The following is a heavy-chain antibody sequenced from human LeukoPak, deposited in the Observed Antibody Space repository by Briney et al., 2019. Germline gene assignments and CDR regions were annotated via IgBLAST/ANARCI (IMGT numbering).Heavy chain of an antibody. D-gene: IGHD2-8*01. CDR1: GFTFSGSA. V-gene: IGHV3-73*01. Sequence: GGSLRLSCAASGFTFSGSALHWVRQASGKGLEWVGRIRSKANSYATAYAASVKGRFTISRDDPKNTAYLQMNSLRAEDTAVYYCARDDTRVLMVYAKYYFDYWGQGTLVTVSS. J-gene: IGHJ4*02. CDR2: IRSKANSYAT. CDR3: ARDDTRVLMVYAKYYFDY.